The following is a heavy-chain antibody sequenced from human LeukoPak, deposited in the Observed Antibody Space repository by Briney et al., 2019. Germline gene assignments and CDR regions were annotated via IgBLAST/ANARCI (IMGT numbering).Heavy chain of an antibody. CDR3: ARDGEGSSGDNYYFDY. CDR2: IIPIFGTA. CDR1: GGTFSSYA. Sequence: ASVKVSCKASGGTFSSYAISWVRQAPGQGLEWMGGIIPIFGTANYAQKFQGGVTITADESTSTAYMELSSLRSEDTAVYYCARDGEGSSGDNYYFDYWGQGTLVTVSS. J-gene: IGHJ4*02. D-gene: IGHD6-19*01. V-gene: IGHV1-69*01.